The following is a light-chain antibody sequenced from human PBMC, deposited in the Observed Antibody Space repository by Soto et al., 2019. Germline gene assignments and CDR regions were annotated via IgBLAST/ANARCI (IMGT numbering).Light chain of an antibody. Sequence: EIVLTQSPGTLSLSPGERATLSCRASQLVVTSYLHWYQHKPGQAPRLLISGALTRATGTPDRFSGSGSGTDFTLTISRLEPEDCAVYYCQLFGRSPTFGPGTKVHIK. J-gene: IGKJ3*01. V-gene: IGKV3-20*01. CDR2: GAL. CDR3: QLFGRSPT. CDR1: QLVVTSY.